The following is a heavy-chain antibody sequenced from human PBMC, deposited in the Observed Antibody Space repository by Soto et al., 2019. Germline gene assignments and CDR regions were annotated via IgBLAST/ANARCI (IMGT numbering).Heavy chain of an antibody. CDR2: TYYRSKWYN. D-gene: IGHD3-10*01. J-gene: IGHJ5*02. V-gene: IGHV6-1*01. CDR1: GDSVSSNSAA. Sequence: SQTLSLTCAISGDSVSSNSAAWNWIRQSPSRGLEWLGRTYYRSKWYNDYAVSVKSRITINPDTSKNQFSLQLNSVTPEDTAVYYCARGIWFGELSPLPSWFDPWGQGTLVTVSS. CDR3: ARGIWFGELSPLPSWFDP.